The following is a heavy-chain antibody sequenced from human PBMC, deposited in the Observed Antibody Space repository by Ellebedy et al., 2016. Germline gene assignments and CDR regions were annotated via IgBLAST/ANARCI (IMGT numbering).Heavy chain of an antibody. D-gene: IGHD2-15*01. V-gene: IGHV3-23*01. CDR1: GFTFSSYA. CDR3: AKRSAGGGMDV. CDR2: ISGSGGST. Sequence: GESLKISXAASGFTFSSYAMSWVRQAPGKGLEWVSAISGSGGSTYYADSVKGRFTISRDNSKNTLYLQMNSLRAEDTAVYYCAKRSAGGGMDVWGQGTTVTVSS. J-gene: IGHJ6*02.